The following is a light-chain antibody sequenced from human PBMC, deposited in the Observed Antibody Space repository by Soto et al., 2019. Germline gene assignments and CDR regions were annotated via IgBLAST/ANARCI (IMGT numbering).Light chain of an antibody. CDR1: QGISSW. V-gene: IGKV1-5*03. Sequence: DIQMTQSPSTLSASIGDRVTITCRASQGISSWLAWYQQKSGEAPKVLIYKASSLKSGVPSRFSGSGSGTEFTLTIISLQPDDFATYYCQQYNSYTTFGQGTKVEIK. CDR3: QQYNSYTT. CDR2: KAS. J-gene: IGKJ1*01.